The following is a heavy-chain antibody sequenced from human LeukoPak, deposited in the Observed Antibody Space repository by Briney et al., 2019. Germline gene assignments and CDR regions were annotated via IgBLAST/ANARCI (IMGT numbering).Heavy chain of an antibody. D-gene: IGHD6-6*01. CDR1: GGSISSGYY. J-gene: IGHJ5*02. V-gene: IGHV4-34*01. CDR2: INHSGST. CDR3: ARAQLGYSSSPVRRRLWFDP. Sequence: PSETLSLTCTVSGGSISSGYYWSWIRQPPGKGLEWIGEINHSGSTNYNPSLKSRVTISVDTSKNQFSLKLSSVTAADTAVYYCARAQLGYSSSPVRRRLWFDPWGQGTLVTVSS.